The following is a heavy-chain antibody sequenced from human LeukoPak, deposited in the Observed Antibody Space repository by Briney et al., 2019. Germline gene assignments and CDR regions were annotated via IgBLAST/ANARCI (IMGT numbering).Heavy chain of an antibody. Sequence: PGGSLRLSCAASGFTFSSYSMNWVRQAPGKGLEWVSSISSSSSYIYYADSVKGRFTISRDNAKNSLFLQMNSLKVEDTAVYYCAREVDYFDSSNFYPHLRFDPWGQGTLVVVSS. CDR2: ISSSSSYI. V-gene: IGHV3-21*01. J-gene: IGHJ5*02. CDR1: GFTFSSYS. D-gene: IGHD3-22*01. CDR3: AREVDYFDSSNFYPHLRFDP.